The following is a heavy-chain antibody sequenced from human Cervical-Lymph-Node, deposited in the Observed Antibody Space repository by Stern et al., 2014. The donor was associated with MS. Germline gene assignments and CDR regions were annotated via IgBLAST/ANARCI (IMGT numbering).Heavy chain of an antibody. CDR2: TTNVWST. D-gene: IGHD1-1*01. V-gene: IGHV3-53*01. J-gene: IGHJ4*02. Sequence: VQLVESGGGVIQPGGSLRLSCTASGFTVSRDYMTWVRQDPGKGLEWLSLTTNVWSTFYTDSVKGRFTISRDDSKNTVYLHMTSLRAEDTAMYYCARDTSSPERSDWWGQGTLVTVSS. CDR1: GFTVSRDY. CDR3: ARDTSSPERSDW.